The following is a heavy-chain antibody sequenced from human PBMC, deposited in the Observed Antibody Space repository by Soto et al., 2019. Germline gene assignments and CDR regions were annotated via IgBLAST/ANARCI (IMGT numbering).Heavy chain of an antibody. CDR3: PKGWGDY. J-gene: IGHJ4*02. D-gene: IGHD3-16*01. CDR2: ISGSGGST. CDR1: GFTFSSYD. V-gene: IGHV3-23*01. Sequence: EVQLLESGGALVQPGGSLRLSCAASGFTFSSYDMTWVRQAPGKGLEWVSGISGSGGSTYYADSVKGRFTISRDNSKNTLYLQMNSLRAEDTAVYYCPKGWGDYWGQGTLVTVSS.